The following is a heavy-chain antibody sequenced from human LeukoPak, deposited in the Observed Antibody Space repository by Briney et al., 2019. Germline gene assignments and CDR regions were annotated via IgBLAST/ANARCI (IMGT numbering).Heavy chain of an antibody. V-gene: IGHV1-69*05. D-gene: IGHD3-22*01. Sequence: SVKVSCKASGGAFSSYAISWVRQAPGQGLEWMGRIIPIFGTANYAQKFQGRVTITTDESTSTAYMELSSLRSEDTAVYYCARTHRGWDSSGYYDAYWGQGTLVTVSS. CDR2: IIPIFGTA. J-gene: IGHJ4*02. CDR1: GGAFSSYA. CDR3: ARTHRGWDSSGYYDAY.